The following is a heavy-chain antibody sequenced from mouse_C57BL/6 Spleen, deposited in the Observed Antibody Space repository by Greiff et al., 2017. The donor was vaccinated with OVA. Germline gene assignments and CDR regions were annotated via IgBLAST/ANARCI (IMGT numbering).Heavy chain of an antibody. V-gene: IGHV5-9*01. CDR1: GFTFSSYT. Sequence: EVKVVESGGGLVKPGGSLKLSCAASGFTFSSYTMSWVRQTPEKRLEWVATISGGGGNTYYPDSVKGRFTISRDNAKNTLYLQMSSLRSEDTALYYCARGLYPWFAYWGQGTLVTVSA. CDR3: ARGLYPWFAY. D-gene: IGHD3-1*01. CDR2: ISGGGGNT. J-gene: IGHJ3*01.